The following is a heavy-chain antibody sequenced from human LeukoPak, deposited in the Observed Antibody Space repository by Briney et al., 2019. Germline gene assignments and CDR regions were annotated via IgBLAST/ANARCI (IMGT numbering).Heavy chain of an antibody. D-gene: IGHD6-13*01. Sequence: PSEALSLTCTVSGGSISSYYWSWIRQPARKGLEWIGRIYTSGSTNYNPSLKSRVTLSVDTSKNQFSLKLSSVAAADTAVYYCARGYSSSWYGYYYYYMDVWGKGTTVTVSS. CDR2: IYTSGST. CDR1: GGSISSYY. CDR3: ARGYSSSWYGYYYYYMDV. V-gene: IGHV4-4*07. J-gene: IGHJ6*03.